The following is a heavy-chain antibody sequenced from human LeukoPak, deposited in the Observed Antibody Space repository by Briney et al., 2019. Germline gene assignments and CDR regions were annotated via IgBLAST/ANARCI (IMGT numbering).Heavy chain of an antibody. CDR3: MTAAGYNFGQY. V-gene: IGHV3-53*01. CDR1: GLTVNNNY. CDR2: LYIGGNT. J-gene: IGHJ4*02. Sequence: GGSLRLSCAASGLTVNNNYMNWVRQAPGKGLEWVSTLYIGGNTYYAGSVRGRFTISRDNSKNTLYLQMNSLRAEDTAIYYCMTAAGYNFGQYWGQGTLVTVSS. D-gene: IGHD5-18*01.